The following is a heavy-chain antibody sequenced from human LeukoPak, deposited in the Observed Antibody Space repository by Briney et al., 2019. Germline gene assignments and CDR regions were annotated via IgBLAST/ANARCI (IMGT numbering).Heavy chain of an antibody. J-gene: IGHJ4*02. CDR2: IYHSGST. V-gene: IGHV4-38-2*02. CDR3: ARDLKAYYDILTGYYSLGNFDY. D-gene: IGHD3-9*01. Sequence: SETLSLTCTVSGYSISSGYYWGWIRQPPGKGLEWIGSIYHSGSTYYNPSLKSRVTISVDTSKNQFSLKLRSVTAADTAVYFCARDLKAYYDILTGYYSLGNFDYWGQGTLVTVSS. CDR1: GYSISSGYY.